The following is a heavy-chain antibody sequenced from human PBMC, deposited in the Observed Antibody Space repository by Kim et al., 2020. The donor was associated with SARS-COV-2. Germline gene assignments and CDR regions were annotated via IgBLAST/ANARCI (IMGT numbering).Heavy chain of an antibody. CDR3: ARGRSDYYGSGSYYRGANWFDP. V-gene: IGHV1-69*13. D-gene: IGHD3-10*01. Sequence: SVKVSCKASGGTFSSYAISWVRQAPGQGLEWMGGIIPIFGTANYAQKFQGRVTITADESTSTAYMELSSLRSEDTAVYYCARGRSDYYGSGSYYRGANWFDPWGQGTLGTVSS. CDR2: IIPIFGTA. J-gene: IGHJ5*02. CDR1: GGTFSSYA.